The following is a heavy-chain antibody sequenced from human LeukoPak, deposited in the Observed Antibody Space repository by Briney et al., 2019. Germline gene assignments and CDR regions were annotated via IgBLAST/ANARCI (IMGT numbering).Heavy chain of an antibody. Sequence: GGSLRLSCAASGFIVSGDFMSWVRQAPGEGLEWVSVIYSDGSTYYADSVKGRFTISRDNSKNTLDLQMTGLRAEDTAVYYCARERGRGRDSPWFDYWGQGTLVTVSS. D-gene: IGHD1-26*01. CDR2: IYSDGST. J-gene: IGHJ4*02. CDR1: GFIVSGDF. V-gene: IGHV3-53*01. CDR3: ARERGRGRDSPWFDY.